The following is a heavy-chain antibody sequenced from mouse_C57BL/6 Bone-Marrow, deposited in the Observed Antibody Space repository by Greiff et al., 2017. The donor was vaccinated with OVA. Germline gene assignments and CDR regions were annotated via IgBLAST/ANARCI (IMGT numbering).Heavy chain of an antibody. Sequence: LVESGAELVKPGASVKISCKASGYAFSSYWMNWVKQRPGKGLEWIGQIYPGDGDTNYNGKFKGKATLTADKSSSTAYMQLSSLTSEDSAVYFCAREGYGPYWYFDVWGTGTTVTVSS. CDR3: AREGYGPYWYFDV. CDR2: IYPGDGDT. D-gene: IGHD1-1*02. J-gene: IGHJ1*03. V-gene: IGHV1-80*01. CDR1: GYAFSSYW.